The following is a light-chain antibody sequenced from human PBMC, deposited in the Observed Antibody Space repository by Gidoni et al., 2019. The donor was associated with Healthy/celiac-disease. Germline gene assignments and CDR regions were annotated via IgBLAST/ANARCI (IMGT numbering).Light chain of an antibody. CDR3: QQLRGT. Sequence: EIVLTQSPATLSLSPGERATLSCRASQSVSSYLAWYQQKPGQAPRLLIYDASNRATGIPARFSGSGSGTDFTLTISSLEPEDFAVYYCQQLRGTFDPGTKVDIK. CDR2: DAS. V-gene: IGKV3-11*01. J-gene: IGKJ3*01. CDR1: QSVSSY.